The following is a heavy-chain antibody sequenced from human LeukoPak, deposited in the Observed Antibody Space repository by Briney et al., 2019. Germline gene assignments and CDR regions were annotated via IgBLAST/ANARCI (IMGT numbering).Heavy chain of an antibody. Sequence: GGSLRLSCAASGFTFSSYGMHWVRQAPGKGLEWVAFIRYDGSNKYYADSVKGRFTISRDNSKNTLYLQMNSLRAEDTAVYYRAKDTRYSSSWPRTLIDYWGQGTLVTVSS. D-gene: IGHD6-13*01. V-gene: IGHV3-30*02. CDR2: IRYDGSNK. CDR3: AKDTRYSSSWPRTLIDY. J-gene: IGHJ4*02. CDR1: GFTFSSYG.